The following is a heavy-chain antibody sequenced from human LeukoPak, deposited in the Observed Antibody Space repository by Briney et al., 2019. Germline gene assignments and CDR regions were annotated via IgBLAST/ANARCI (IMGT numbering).Heavy chain of an antibody. J-gene: IGHJ5*02. CDR2: IYHSGST. CDR1: GYSISSGYY. D-gene: IGHD6-13*01. Sequence: SETLSLTCAVSGYSISSGYYWGWIRQPPGKGLEWIGSIYHSGSTYYNPSLKSRVTISVDTSKNQFSLKLSSVTAADTAVYYCARDHEQLPNWFDPWGQGTLVTVSS. V-gene: IGHV4-38-2*02. CDR3: ARDHEQLPNWFDP.